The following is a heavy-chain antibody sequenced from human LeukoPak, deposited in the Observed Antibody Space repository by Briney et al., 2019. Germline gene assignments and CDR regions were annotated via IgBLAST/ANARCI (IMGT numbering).Heavy chain of an antibody. Sequence: GGSLRLYCEASGFTFSGSAMSWARQDPGEGLEWVSLISYSGANSYYTDSVRGRFTISRDNSKDTLFLQMNSLRAEDTAIYYRARDMQLSTWGLGTMVTVSS. CDR1: GFTFSGSA. CDR3: ARDMQLST. D-gene: IGHD3-16*02. CDR2: ISYSGANS. V-gene: IGHV3-23*01. J-gene: IGHJ3*01.